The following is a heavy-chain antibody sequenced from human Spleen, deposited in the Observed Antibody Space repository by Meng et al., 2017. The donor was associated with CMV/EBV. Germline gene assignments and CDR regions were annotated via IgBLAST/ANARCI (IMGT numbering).Heavy chain of an antibody. CDR3: AREHIAARPFDY. D-gene: IGHD6-6*01. V-gene: IGHV4-39*02. J-gene: IGHJ4*02. CDR1: GGSISTSSYY. Sequence: SETLSLTCTVSGGSISTSSYYWGWIRQPPGKGLEWIGSIHYSGNTYYNPSLKSRVTISADTSKNHFSLRLSSVTAADTAVYYCAREHIAARPFDYWGQGTLVTVSS. CDR2: IHYSGNT.